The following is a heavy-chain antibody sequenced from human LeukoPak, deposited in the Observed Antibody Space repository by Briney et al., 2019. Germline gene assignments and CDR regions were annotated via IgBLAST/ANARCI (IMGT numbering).Heavy chain of an antibody. Sequence: ASVKVSCKASGYTFTSYGISWVRQAPGQGLEWMGWISAYNGNTNYAQKVQGRVTMTTDTSTSIAYMELRSLRSDDTAVYYCARWGYYYDSSGYYPPFDYWGQGTLVTVSS. CDR2: ISAYNGNT. CDR3: ARWGYYYDSSGYYPPFDY. J-gene: IGHJ4*02. CDR1: GYTFTSYG. D-gene: IGHD3-22*01. V-gene: IGHV1-18*01.